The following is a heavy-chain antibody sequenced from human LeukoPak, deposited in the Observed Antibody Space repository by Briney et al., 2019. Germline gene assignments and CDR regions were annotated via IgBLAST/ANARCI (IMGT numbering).Heavy chain of an antibody. CDR1: SGSISNYY. J-gene: IGHJ5*02. Sequence: PSETLSLTCSVSSGSISNYYWNWIRQPAGKGLEWIGRIYSSGSTNCNPSLKSRVTISVDKSNNQFSLKLSSVTAADTAMYYCARGLVGTIGEQNWFDPWGQGTLVTVSS. V-gene: IGHV4-4*07. CDR2: IYSSGST. D-gene: IGHD1-26*01. CDR3: ARGLVGTIGEQNWFDP.